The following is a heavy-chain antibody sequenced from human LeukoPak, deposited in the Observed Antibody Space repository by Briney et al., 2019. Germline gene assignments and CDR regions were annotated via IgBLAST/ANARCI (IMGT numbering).Heavy chain of an antibody. CDR3: AKDRNSVGAATDTHYYYYGMDV. CDR1: GFTFSNFW. V-gene: IGHV3-7*03. J-gene: IGHJ6*02. D-gene: IGHD6-13*01. CDR2: IKQDETEK. Sequence: QPGESLRLSCTASGFTFSNFWMGWVRQAPGKGLEWVANIKQDETEKFYLGSVKGRFTISRDNSKNTLYLQMNSLRAEDTAEYYCAKDRNSVGAATDTHYYYYGMDVWGQGTTVTVSS.